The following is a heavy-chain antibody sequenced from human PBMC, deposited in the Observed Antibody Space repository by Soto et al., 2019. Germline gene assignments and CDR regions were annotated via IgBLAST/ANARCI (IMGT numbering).Heavy chain of an antibody. CDR1: GGSISSGGYY. J-gene: IGHJ4*02. CDR3: ARDARAPPGIAVAGTIYFDY. V-gene: IGHV4-31*03. Sequence: SETLSLTCTVSGGSISSGGYYWSWIRQHPGKGLEWIGYIYYSGSTYYNPSLKSRVTVSVDTSKNQFSLKLSSVTAADTAVYYCARDARAPPGIAVAGTIYFDYWGQGTLVNVS. CDR2: IYYSGST. D-gene: IGHD6-19*01.